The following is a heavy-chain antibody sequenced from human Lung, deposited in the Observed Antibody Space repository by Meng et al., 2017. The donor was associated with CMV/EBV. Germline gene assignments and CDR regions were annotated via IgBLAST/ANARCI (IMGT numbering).Heavy chain of an antibody. CDR1: GLAFSDYW. D-gene: IGHD4-23*01. J-gene: IGHJ3*02. V-gene: IGHV3-74*01. Sequence: SCAASGLAFSDYWMHWVRQVPGMGLVWVSHINSDGSSTSYADSVKGRFTISRDNAKNTLYLQMNSLRAEDTAVYYCAREQPNSDAFDIWGQGTMVTVSS. CDR2: INSDGSST. CDR3: AREQPNSDAFDI.